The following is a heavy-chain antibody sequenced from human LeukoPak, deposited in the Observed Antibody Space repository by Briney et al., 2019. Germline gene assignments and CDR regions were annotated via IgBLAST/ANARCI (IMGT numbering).Heavy chain of an antibody. J-gene: IGHJ4*02. Sequence: PGGSLRLSCAASGVTFSNFWMNWVRQAPGKGLEWVAIIKQGGSEKIYVDSVKGRFTISRDNAKNSLYVQMNSLTVEDTAIYYCAGGSGWLIDHWGQGTLVTVSS. CDR2: IKQGGSEK. V-gene: IGHV3-7*03. CDR1: GVTFSNFW. D-gene: IGHD6-19*01. CDR3: AGGSGWLIDH.